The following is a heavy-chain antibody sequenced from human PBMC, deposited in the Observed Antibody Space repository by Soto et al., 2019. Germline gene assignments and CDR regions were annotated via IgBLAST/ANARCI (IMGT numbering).Heavy chain of an antibody. D-gene: IGHD2-21*02. Sequence: QVQLVQSGAEEKKPGASVKVSCKASGYTFTSYAMHWVRQAPGQRLEWMGWINAGNGNTKYSQKFQGRVTITRDTSANTAYMELSSLRSEDTAVYYCASSFVVVTDFDCWCPGTLVTVSS. CDR3: ASSFVVVTDFDC. CDR2: INAGNGNT. V-gene: IGHV1-3*05. CDR1: GYTFTSYA. J-gene: IGHJ4*02.